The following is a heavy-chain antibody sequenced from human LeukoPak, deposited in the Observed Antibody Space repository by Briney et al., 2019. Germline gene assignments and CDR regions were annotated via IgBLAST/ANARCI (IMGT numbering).Heavy chain of an antibody. J-gene: IGHJ6*03. CDR3: ARMVYCSSISCSYYYYYMDV. CDR1: GYTFSNYY. D-gene: IGHD2-2*01. V-gene: IGHV1-46*01. CDR2: INPGDGST. Sequence: GASVKVSCKASGYTFSNYYMYWVRQAPGQGLEWMGIINPGDGSTRYAPKFQGRVTMTRDTSTRTVYMELSSLRSEDTAVCYCARMVYCSSISCSYYYYYMDVWAKGTTVTVSS.